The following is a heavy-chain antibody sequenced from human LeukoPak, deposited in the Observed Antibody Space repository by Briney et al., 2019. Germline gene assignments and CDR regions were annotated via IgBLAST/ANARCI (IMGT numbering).Heavy chain of an antibody. CDR1: GGSIRSYY. CDR3: ASRSGSFSDALDI. Sequence: SETLSLTLTVSGGSIRSYYWGWIRQPPGKGLEWIGYIHYSESTKYNPSLKSRVTMSVDTSKNQFSLKLSSVTAADTAVYYCASRSGSFSDALDIWGQGTLVTVSS. V-gene: IGHV4-59*08. CDR2: IHYSEST. J-gene: IGHJ3*02. D-gene: IGHD3-10*01.